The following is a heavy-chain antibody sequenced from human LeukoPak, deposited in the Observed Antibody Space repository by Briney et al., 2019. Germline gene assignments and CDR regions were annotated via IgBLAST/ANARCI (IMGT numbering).Heavy chain of an antibody. D-gene: IGHD1-14*01. CDR1: GGSISSSSYY. V-gene: IGHV4-39*07. CDR2: IYYSGST. CDR3: AVRQGPTGGHNWFDP. J-gene: IGHJ5*02. Sequence: SETLSLTCTVSGGSISSSSYYWGRIRQPPGKGLEWIGSIYYSGSTYYNPSLKSRVTISVDTPKNQFSLKLSSVTAADTAVYYCAVRQGPTGGHNWFDPWGQGTLVTVSS.